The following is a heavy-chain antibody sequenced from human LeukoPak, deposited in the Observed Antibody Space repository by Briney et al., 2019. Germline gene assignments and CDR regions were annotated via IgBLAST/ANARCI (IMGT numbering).Heavy chain of an antibody. Sequence: SGGSLRLSCAASGFTFSSYGMHWVRQAPGKGLEWVAFIRYDGSNKYYADSVKGRFTISRDNSKNTLYLQMNSLRAEDTAVYYCAKMTNYYYYYYMDVWGKGTTVTVSS. V-gene: IGHV3-30*02. CDR2: IRYDGSNK. CDR3: AKMTNYYYYYYMDV. J-gene: IGHJ6*03. CDR1: GFTFSSYG.